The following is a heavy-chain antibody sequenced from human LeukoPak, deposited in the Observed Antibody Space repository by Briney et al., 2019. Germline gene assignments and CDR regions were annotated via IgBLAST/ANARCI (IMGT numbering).Heavy chain of an antibody. Sequence: GGSLRLSCAASGFTFDDYAMHWVRQAPGKGLEWVSGISWNSGSIGYADSVKGRFTISRDNAKNSLYLQMNSLRAEDTALCYCARGMDFWSGYADYWGQGTLVTVSS. D-gene: IGHD3-3*01. CDR2: ISWNSGSI. CDR3: ARGMDFWSGYADY. CDR1: GFTFDDYA. J-gene: IGHJ4*02. V-gene: IGHV3-9*01.